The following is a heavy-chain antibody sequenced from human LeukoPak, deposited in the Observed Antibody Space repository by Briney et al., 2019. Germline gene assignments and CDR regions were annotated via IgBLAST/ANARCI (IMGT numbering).Heavy chain of an antibody. V-gene: IGHV3-23*01. Sequence: GGSLRLSCAASGITFSSYAMSWVRQAPGQGLEWVSAISGSGGSRYYADSVKGRFTISRDNSKNTLYLQMNSLRAEDTAVYYCAKEGGPGGIIVVVIYYFDYRGQGTLVTVSS. CDR3: AKEGGPGGIIVVVIYYFDY. CDR1: GITFSSYA. CDR2: ISGSGGSR. J-gene: IGHJ4*02. D-gene: IGHD3-22*01.